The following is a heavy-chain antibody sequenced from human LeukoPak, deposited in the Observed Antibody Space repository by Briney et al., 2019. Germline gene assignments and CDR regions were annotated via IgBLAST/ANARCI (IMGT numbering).Heavy chain of an antibody. D-gene: IGHD3-3*01. CDR1: GGSFSGYY. J-gene: IGHJ5*02. Sequence: SETLSLTCAVYGGSFSGYYWSWIRQPPGKGLEWIGEINHSGSTNYNPSLKSRVTISVDTSKNQFSLKLSSVTAADTAVYYCARHDFWSGYYSYSAPFDPWGQGTLVTVSS. CDR2: INHSGST. V-gene: IGHV4-34*01. CDR3: ARHDFWSGYYSYSAPFDP.